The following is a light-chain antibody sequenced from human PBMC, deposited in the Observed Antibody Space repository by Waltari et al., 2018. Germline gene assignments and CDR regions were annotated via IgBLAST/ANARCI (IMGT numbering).Light chain of an antibody. CDR2: GVN. CDR1: GSNLGPGYG. J-gene: IGLJ2*01. V-gene: IGLV1-40*01. CDR3: QSYDPSLSVV. Sequence: QSVLTQPPSVSGAPGQRVATPCTGCGSNLGPGYGEHWYQQRPGKAPKLLIYGVNNRPLGVPDRFSGSQFGTSASLAITGLQAEDEADYYCQSYDPSLSVVFGGGTKLTVL.